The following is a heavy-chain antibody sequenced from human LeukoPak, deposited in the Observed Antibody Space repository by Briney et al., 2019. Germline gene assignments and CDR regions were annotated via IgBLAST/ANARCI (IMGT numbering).Heavy chain of an antibody. CDR2: VSYSGSV. CDR1: GGSISTYY. J-gene: IGHJ2*01. D-gene: IGHD6-19*01. Sequence: SETLSLTCTVSGGSISTYYWSWIRQPPGKGLEWIGYVSYSGSVTYSPSLKSRVTISVDTSKNQFSLRLTSVIAADTAVYYCARGSSDWSWYFDLWGRGTLVSVSS. V-gene: IGHV4-59*01. CDR3: ARGSSDWSWYFDL.